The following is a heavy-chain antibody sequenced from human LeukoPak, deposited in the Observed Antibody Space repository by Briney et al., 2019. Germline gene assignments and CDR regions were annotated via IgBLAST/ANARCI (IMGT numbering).Heavy chain of an antibody. CDR3: ARADCGGDCYGSA. V-gene: IGHV3-30*02. CDR2: IRYDGSNK. CDR1: GFTFSNYG. Sequence: GGSLRLSCAASGFTFSNYGMHWVRQAPGKGLEWVAFIRYDGSNKYYADSVKGRFTISRDNSKNTLYLQMNSLRAEDTAVYYCARADCGGDCYGSAWGQGTLVTVSS. D-gene: IGHD2-21*01. J-gene: IGHJ5*02.